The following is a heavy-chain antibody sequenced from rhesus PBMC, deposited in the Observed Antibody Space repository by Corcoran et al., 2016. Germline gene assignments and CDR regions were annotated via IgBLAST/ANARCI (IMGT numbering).Heavy chain of an antibody. V-gene: IGHV3S18*01. CDR2: IRYTGGST. J-gene: IGHJ4*01. CDR1: GFRFSDYY. D-gene: IGHD6-25*01. Sequence: EVQLVESGGGLAKPGGSLRLSCAASGFRFSDYYMYWGRQAPGKGLEWVSGIRYTGGSTYDADSVKGRFPISRENAKNTLYLQMDSLRAEDTAVYYCARENSGVIDYWGQGVLVTVSS. CDR3: ARENSGVIDY.